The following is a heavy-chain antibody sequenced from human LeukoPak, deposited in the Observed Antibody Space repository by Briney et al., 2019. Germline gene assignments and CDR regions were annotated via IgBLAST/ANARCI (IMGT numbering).Heavy chain of an antibody. CDR1: GFTFSSYA. CDR2: ISFIIST. J-gene: IGHJ3*02. CDR3: AKGTSSLNYDAFDI. Sequence: GGPLRLSCAASGFTFSSYAMSWVRQGPGKGLEWVSGISFIISTWSADSVKGRFTISRDNSKKTVYLQMNSLRDDDTAVYYCAKGTSSLNYDAFDIWGQGTLVTVSS. D-gene: IGHD6-19*01. V-gene: IGHV3-23*01.